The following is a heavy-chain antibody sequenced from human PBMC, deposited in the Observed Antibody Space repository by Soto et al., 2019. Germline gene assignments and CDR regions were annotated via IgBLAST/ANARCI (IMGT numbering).Heavy chain of an antibody. V-gene: IGHV3-23*01. D-gene: IGHD6-13*01. J-gene: IGHJ3*02. CDR3: AKVFCWQLVMGAFDI. Sequence: GGSLRLSCAASGFTFSSYAMSWVRQAPGKGLEWVSDISGSGGSTYYADSVNGRFTISRDNSKNTLYLQMNSVRAEDTAVYYCAKVFCWQLVMGAFDIWGQGTMVTVSS. CDR1: GFTFSSYA. CDR2: ISGSGGST.